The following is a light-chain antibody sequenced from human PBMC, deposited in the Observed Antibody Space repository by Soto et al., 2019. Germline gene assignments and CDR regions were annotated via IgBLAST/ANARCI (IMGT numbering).Light chain of an antibody. CDR1: QGISTS. J-gene: IGKJ2*01. CDR3: QQLNNYPDT. CDR2: AAS. Sequence: DIHLTQSPSFLSASVGDRVTITCRASQGISTSLGWYQQKPGKATKLLIYAASTLHSGVPSRFSGSGSETEFTLTISSLQPEDCATYYCQQLNNYPDTFGQGTKLEIK. V-gene: IGKV1-9*01.